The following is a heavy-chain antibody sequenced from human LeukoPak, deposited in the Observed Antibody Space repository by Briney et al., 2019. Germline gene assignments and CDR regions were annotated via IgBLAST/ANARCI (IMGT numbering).Heavy chain of an antibody. CDR2: INPSGGST. J-gene: IGHJ3*02. CDR3: ARAMGPIAAAGRNAFDI. Sequence: ASVKVSCKASGYTFTSYYMHWVRQAPGQGLEWMGIINPSGGSTSYAQKFQGRVTMTRDTSTSTVYMELSSLRSEDPAVYYCARAMGPIAAAGRNAFDIWGQGTMVTVSS. CDR1: GYTFTSYY. V-gene: IGHV1-46*01. D-gene: IGHD6-13*01.